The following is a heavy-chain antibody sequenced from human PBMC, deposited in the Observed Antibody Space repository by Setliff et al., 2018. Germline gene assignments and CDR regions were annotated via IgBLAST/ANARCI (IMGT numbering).Heavy chain of an antibody. CDR1: GFTFSDYA. CDR2: IYSGDRST. D-gene: IGHD3-16*01. V-gene: IGHV3-23*03. CDR3: AKPRVELRWGFES. J-gene: IGHJ1*01. Sequence: GGSLRLSCAGSGFTFSDYAMSWVRQAPGKGLEWVSTIYSGDRSTFYTDSVKGRYTISRDSSKNTLFLQMDSLRAEDTAVYYCAKPRVELRWGFESWGQGTLVTVSS.